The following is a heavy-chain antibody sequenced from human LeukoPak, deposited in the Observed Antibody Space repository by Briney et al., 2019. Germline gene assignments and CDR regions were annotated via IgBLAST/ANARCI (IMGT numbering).Heavy chain of an antibody. J-gene: IGHJ5*02. Sequence: EASVKVSCKASGGTFSSYAISWVRQAPGQGLEWMGGIIPICGTANYAQKFQGRVTITTDESTSTAYMELSSLRSEDTAVYYCASKSGYDSLSWFDPWGQGTLVTVSS. V-gene: IGHV1-69*05. CDR2: IIPICGTA. CDR3: ASKSGYDSLSWFDP. CDR1: GGTFSSYA. D-gene: IGHD5-12*01.